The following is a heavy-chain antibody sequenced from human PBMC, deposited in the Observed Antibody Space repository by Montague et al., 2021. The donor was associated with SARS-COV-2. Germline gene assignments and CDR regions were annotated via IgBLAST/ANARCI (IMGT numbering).Heavy chain of an antibody. D-gene: IGHD6-13*01. CDR1: GGSFRNNY. J-gene: IGHJ6*02. Sequence: SETLSLTCAVYGGSFRNNYWNWIRQPPGQGLAWLGSIFYTGSTNCNPSLTSRVTISLDTSKNQFFLTVTSVTAADTAVYYCARQAAGSYFYYGVDVWGQGTTVTVSS. CDR3: ARQAAGSYFYYGVDV. CDR2: IFYTGST. V-gene: IGHV4-59*12.